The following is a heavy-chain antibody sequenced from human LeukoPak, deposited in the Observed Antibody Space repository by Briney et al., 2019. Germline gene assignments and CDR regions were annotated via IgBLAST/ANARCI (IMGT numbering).Heavy chain of an antibody. CDR3: AYSGYEIENKFDY. J-gene: IGHJ4*02. CDR1: GFTFDDYT. Sequence: PGGSLRLSCAASGFTFDDYTMHWVRQAPGKGLEWVSLISWDGGSTYYADSVKGRFTISRDNSKNSLYLQMNSLRAEDTAVYYCAYSGYEIENKFDYWGQGTLVTVSS. D-gene: IGHD5-12*01. CDR2: ISWDGGST. V-gene: IGHV3-43*01.